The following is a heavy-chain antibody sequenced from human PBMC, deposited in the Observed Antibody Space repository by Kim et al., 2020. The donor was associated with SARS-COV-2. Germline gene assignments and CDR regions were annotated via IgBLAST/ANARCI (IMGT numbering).Heavy chain of an antibody. CDR1: GFTFSRYV. CDR3: AKRGGLGYSDY. D-gene: IGHD3-16*01. J-gene: IGHJ4*02. CDR2: ISDSGDRT. V-gene: IGHV3-23*01. Sequence: GGSLRLSCAASGFTFSRYVMRWVRQAPGKGLEWVSSISDSGDRTYIADSVKGRFTISRDNSKNTLYLQMESLRAEDTAVYYCAKRGGLGYSDYWGQGTLVTVSS.